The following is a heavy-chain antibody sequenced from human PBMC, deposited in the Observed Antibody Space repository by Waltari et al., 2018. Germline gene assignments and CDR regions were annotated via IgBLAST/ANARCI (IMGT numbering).Heavy chain of an antibody. J-gene: IGHJ4*02. D-gene: IGHD2-2*01. CDR2: IYSGGST. Sequence: EVQLVESGGGLIKPGGSLRLSCAASGFTVSSNYMSWVRQAPGTGLEWVSVIYSGGSTYYANSVKGRFTISRDNSKNTLYLQMNSLRAEDTAVYYCARSSIGWYQLYYFDYWGQGTLVTVSS. CDR3: ARSSIGWYQLYYFDY. CDR1: GFTVSSNY. V-gene: IGHV3-53*01.